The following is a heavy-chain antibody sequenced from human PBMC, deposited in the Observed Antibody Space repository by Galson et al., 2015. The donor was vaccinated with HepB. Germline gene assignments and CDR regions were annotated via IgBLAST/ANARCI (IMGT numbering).Heavy chain of an antibody. CDR1: GFTFSSYA. Sequence: SLRLSCAASGFTFSSYAMSWVRQAPGKGLEWVSAISGSGGSTYYADSVKGRFTISRDNSKNTLYLQMNSLRAEDTAVYYCAKDRVMRIHSNYREALGPTDYWGQGTLVTVSS. CDR3: AKDRVMRIHSNYREALGPTDY. V-gene: IGHV3-23*01. J-gene: IGHJ4*02. CDR2: ISGSGGST. D-gene: IGHD4-11*01.